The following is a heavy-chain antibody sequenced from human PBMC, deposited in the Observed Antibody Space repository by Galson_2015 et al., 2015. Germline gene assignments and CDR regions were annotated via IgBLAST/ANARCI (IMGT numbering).Heavy chain of an antibody. CDR1: GFTFSSYW. Sequence: SLRLSCAASGFTFSSYWMSWVRQAPGKGLEWVANIKQDGSEKYYVDSVKGRFTISRDNAKNSLYLQMNSLRAEDTAVYYCARDPAPGPLYGSGSYHLDYWGQGTLVTVSS. J-gene: IGHJ4*02. CDR2: IKQDGSEK. CDR3: ARDPAPGPLYGSGSYHLDY. D-gene: IGHD3-10*01. V-gene: IGHV3-7*05.